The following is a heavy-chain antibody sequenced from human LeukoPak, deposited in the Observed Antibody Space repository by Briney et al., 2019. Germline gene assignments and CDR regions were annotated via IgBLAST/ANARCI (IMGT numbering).Heavy chain of an antibody. CDR1: GFTFSNAW. J-gene: IGHJ3*02. CDR2: ISSSSSYI. D-gene: IGHD3-22*01. V-gene: IGHV3-21*01. CDR3: ARDLTGFTMIVVGDNAFDI. Sequence: GGSLRLSCAASGFTFSNAWMSWVRQAPGKWLEWVSSISSSSSYIYYADSVKGRFTISRDNAKNSLYLQMNSLRAEDTAVYYCARDLTGFTMIVVGDNAFDIWGQGTMVTVSS.